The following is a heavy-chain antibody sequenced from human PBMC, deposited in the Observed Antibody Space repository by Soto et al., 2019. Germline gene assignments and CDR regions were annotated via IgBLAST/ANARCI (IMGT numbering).Heavy chain of an antibody. V-gene: IGHV3-7*01. Sequence: QPVSSLRLSCAASGFTFSSYWMSWVRQAPGKGLEWVANIKQDGSEKYCVDSVKGRFTISRDNAKNSLYLQMNSLRAEDTAVYYCAREVQQPYYYYYYGMDVWGQGTTVTVSS. CDR3: AREVQQPYYYYYYGMDV. CDR2: IKQDGSEK. D-gene: IGHD6-13*01. CDR1: GFTFSSYW. J-gene: IGHJ6*02.